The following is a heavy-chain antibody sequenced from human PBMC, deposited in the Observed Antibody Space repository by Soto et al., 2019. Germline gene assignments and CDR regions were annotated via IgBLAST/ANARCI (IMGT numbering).Heavy chain of an antibody. Sequence: SETXSLTCTVSGDSISYYYWSWIRQPPGKGLEWIGYVYYDGSTNYNPSLESRVTMSIDTSKNQFSLKLSSVIAADTAVYYCVSYDRQSGRYAMDYWGQGTLVTVSS. J-gene: IGHJ4*02. D-gene: IGHD3-10*01. CDR1: GDSISYYY. CDR3: VSYDRQSGRYAMDY. CDR2: VYYDGST. V-gene: IGHV4-59*01.